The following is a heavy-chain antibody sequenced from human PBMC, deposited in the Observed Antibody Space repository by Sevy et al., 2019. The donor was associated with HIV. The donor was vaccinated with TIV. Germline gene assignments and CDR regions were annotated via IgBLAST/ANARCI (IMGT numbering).Heavy chain of an antibody. CDR3: ARSTNSAALDY. CDR2: IKQDGGAQ. D-gene: IGHD2-2*01. CDR1: GFTFSSYW. Sequence: GGSLRLSCAVSGFTFSSYWMSWVRQAPGKGLEWVANIKQDGGAQYYVDSVKGRFAISRDNAKNSLFLQMNSLRVEDTAVYYCARSTNSAALDYSGQGTPVTVSS. V-gene: IGHV3-7*01. J-gene: IGHJ4*02.